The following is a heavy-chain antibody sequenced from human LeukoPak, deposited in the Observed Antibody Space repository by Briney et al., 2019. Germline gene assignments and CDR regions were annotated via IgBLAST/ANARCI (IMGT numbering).Heavy chain of an antibody. Sequence: PSETLSLTCTVSGGSISSYYWSWLRQPPGKGLEWIGYIYYSGSTNYNPSLKSRVTISVDTSRNQFSLKLSSVTAADTAVYYCARHRSPIAVAGPWGQGTLVTFSS. CDR3: ARHRSPIAVAGP. J-gene: IGHJ5*02. D-gene: IGHD6-19*01. CDR1: GGSISSYY. CDR2: IYYSGST. V-gene: IGHV4-59*08.